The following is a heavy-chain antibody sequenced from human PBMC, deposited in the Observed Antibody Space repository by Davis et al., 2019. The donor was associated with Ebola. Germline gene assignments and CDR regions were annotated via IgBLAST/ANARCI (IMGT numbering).Heavy chain of an antibody. CDR3: ARVAYYYDSSGYNRGAFDI. CDR2: IYHSGSS. V-gene: IGHV4-38-2*02. CDR1: YSISSHYY. D-gene: IGHD3-22*01. J-gene: IGHJ3*02. Sequence: MPSETLSLTCTVYYSISSHYYWGWIRQPPGKGLEWIGYIYHSGSSYYNPSLKSRVTISVDTSKNQFSLKLSSVTAADTAVYYCARVAYYYDSSGYNRGAFDIWGQGTMVTVSS.